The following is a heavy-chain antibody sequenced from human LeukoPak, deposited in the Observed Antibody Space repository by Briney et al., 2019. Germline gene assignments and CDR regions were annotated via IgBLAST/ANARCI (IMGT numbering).Heavy chain of an antibody. D-gene: IGHD2-2*01. Sequence: ASVKVSCKASGYTFTGYYMHWVRQAPGQGLEWMGRINPNSGGTNYAQKFQGRVTMTRDTSTTTAYMDLRSLRSDDTAVYYCARDAGYCSSETCYDDAFDIWGQGTMFTVSS. CDR2: INPNSGGT. CDR1: GYTFTGYY. V-gene: IGHV1-2*06. J-gene: IGHJ3*02. CDR3: ARDAGYCSSETCYDDAFDI.